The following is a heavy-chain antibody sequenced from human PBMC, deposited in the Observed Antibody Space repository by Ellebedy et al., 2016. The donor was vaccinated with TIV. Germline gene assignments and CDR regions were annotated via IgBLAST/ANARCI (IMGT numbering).Heavy chain of an antibody. J-gene: IGHJ4*02. CDR3: ARVAPRTIVMDY. CDR1: GGSINSYY. CDR2: IYYSGST. V-gene: IGHV4-59*01. D-gene: IGHD1-14*01. Sequence: SETLSLTXTVSGGSINSYYWSWIRQPPGKGLEWIGYIYYSGSTNYNPSLKSRVTISVDTSKNQFSLKLSSVTAADTAVYYCARVAPRTIVMDYWGQGTLVTVSS.